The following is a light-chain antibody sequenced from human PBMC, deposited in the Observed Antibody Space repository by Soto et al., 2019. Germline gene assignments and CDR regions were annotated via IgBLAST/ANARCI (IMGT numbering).Light chain of an antibody. Sequence: EIVLTQSPATLSVSPGEGATLSCRASQSVGTKLAWYQQKPGQAPRLLIFGVSTRAIGVPARFSGNGSATDFSLTISSLESEDFAVYYCQQYSDWPPAYTFGQGTQLEIK. CDR3: QQYSDWPPAYT. CDR1: QSVGTK. J-gene: IGKJ2*01. CDR2: GVS. V-gene: IGKV3-15*01.